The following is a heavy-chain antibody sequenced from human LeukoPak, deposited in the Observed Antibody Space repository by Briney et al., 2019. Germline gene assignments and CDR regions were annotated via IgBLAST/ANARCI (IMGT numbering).Heavy chain of an antibody. V-gene: IGHV3-30*19. J-gene: IGHJ3*02. D-gene: IGHD3-3*01. CDR1: GFTFSSYG. CDR2: ISNDERNK. CDR3: AKDGGITIPHAFDI. Sequence: GGSLRLSCAASGFTFSSYGMHWVRQAPGKGLEWVAVISNDERNKYYADSVKGRFTISRDNSKNTLYLQMNSLRAEDTAVYYCAKDGGITIPHAFDIWGQGTMVTVSS.